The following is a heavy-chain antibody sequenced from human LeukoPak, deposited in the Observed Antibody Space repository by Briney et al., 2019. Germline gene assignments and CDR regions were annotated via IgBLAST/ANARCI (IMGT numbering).Heavy chain of an antibody. Sequence: SETLSLTCTVSGGSISSYYWSWIRQPPGKGLEWIGYIYYSGSTNYNPSLKSRVTISVDTSKNQFSLKLSSVTAADTAVYYCARSYYDILTGPNPDAFDIWGQGTMVTVSS. J-gene: IGHJ3*02. D-gene: IGHD3-9*01. CDR2: IYYSGST. CDR1: GGSISSYY. CDR3: ARSYYDILTGPNPDAFDI. V-gene: IGHV4-59*01.